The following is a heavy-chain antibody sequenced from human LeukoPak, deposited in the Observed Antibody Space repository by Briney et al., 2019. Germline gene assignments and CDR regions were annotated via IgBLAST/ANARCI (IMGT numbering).Heavy chain of an antibody. CDR1: GFTFSSYS. D-gene: IGHD5-18*01. Sequence: GGSLRLSCAASGFTFSSYSMNWVRQAPGKGLEWVSSISSSSSYIYYAASVKGRFTISRDNAKNSLYLQMNSLRAEDTAVYYCAKGAYTPLVISFDIWGQGTMVTVSS. V-gene: IGHV3-21*01. CDR3: AKGAYTPLVISFDI. J-gene: IGHJ3*02. CDR2: ISSSSSYI.